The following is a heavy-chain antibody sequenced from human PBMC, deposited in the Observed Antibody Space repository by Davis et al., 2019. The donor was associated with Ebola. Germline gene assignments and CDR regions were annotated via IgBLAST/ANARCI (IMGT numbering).Heavy chain of an antibody. CDR3: AGKGGGGIAVPLDY. Sequence: PGGSLRLSCAASGFTFSSYSMNWVRQAPGKGLEWVSAISASGGNRYYADSVKGRSTISRNNAKNSLYLEMNSLRAEDTAVYYCAGKGGGGIAVPLDYWGQGTLVTVSS. D-gene: IGHD6-19*01. V-gene: IGHV3-21*04. CDR1: GFTFSSYS. J-gene: IGHJ4*02. CDR2: ISASGGNR.